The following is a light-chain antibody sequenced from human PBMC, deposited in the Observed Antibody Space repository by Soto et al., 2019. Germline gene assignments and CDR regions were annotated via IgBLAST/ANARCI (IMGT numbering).Light chain of an antibody. Sequence: DIVMTQSPDSLAVSLGETATITCKSSQSVLYSSNINNYLAWFQQKPGQPPKLLFSWASTRESGVPDRFSGGGSGTDFTLTISSVQAEDAAIYYCQQYYSLPVTFGQGTKVEIK. CDR3: QQYYSLPVT. CDR1: QSVLYSSNINNY. V-gene: IGKV4-1*01. CDR2: WAS. J-gene: IGKJ1*01.